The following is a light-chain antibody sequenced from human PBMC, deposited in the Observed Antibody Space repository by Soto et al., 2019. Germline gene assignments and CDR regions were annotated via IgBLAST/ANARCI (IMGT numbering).Light chain of an antibody. CDR3: RSYTSSSTLV. V-gene: IGLV2-14*01. CDR1: SSDVGGYNY. CDR2: YVS. J-gene: IGLJ1*01. Sequence: QSALTQPASVSGSPGQSITISCTGTSSDVGGYNYVSWYQQHPGKTPKLMIYYVSNRPSGVSNRFSGSKSGNTASLTISGLQAEDEADYYCRSYTSSSTLVFGTGTKVTVL.